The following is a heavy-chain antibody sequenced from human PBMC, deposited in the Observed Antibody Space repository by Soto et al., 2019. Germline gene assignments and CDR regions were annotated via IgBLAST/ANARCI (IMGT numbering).Heavy chain of an antibody. Sequence: SETVSLTCAVYGGSFSGYCWSWIRQPAGEGLEWVGEINQSGSTKYNPSLKSRVTISVDTSKNQFSLKLSSVTAADTAVYYCARGPSEQQLAGPEHYYYYYGMEVGVQGNTVT. CDR2: INQSGST. CDR3: ARGPSEQQLAGPEHYYYYYGMEV. V-gene: IGHV4-34*01. J-gene: IGHJ6*02. D-gene: IGHD6-13*01. CDR1: GGSFSGYC.